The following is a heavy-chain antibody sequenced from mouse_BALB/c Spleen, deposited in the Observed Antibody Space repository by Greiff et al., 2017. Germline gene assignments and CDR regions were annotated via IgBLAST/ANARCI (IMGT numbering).Heavy chain of an antibody. CDR2: ISDGGSYT. CDR1: GFTFSDYY. CDR3: ARGTVFDY. V-gene: IGHV5-4*02. Sequence: EVKLVESGGGLVKPGGSLKLSCAASGFTFSDYYMYWVRQTPEKRLEWVATISDGGSYTYYPDSVKGRFTISRDNAKNNLYLQMSSLKSEDTAMYYCARGTVFDYWGQGTTLTVSS. J-gene: IGHJ2*01. D-gene: IGHD4-1*01.